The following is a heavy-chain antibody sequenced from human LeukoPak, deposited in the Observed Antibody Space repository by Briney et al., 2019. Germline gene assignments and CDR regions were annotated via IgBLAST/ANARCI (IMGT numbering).Heavy chain of an antibody. V-gene: IGHV3-74*01. CDR1: GIIFSNYW. D-gene: IGHD3-22*01. J-gene: IGHJ3*02. Sequence: TGGSLRLSCAASGIIFSNYWMHWVRQAPGKGLVWVSCINRDGSSTSYADSVKGRFTISRDNSKNTLYLQMNSLRAEDTAVYYCAKSFYYDSSGYRHSFDIWGQGTMVTVSS. CDR2: INRDGSST. CDR3: AKSFYYDSSGYRHSFDI.